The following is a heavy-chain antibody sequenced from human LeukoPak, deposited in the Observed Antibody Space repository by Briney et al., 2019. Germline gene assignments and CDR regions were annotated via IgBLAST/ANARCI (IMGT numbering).Heavy chain of an antibody. J-gene: IGHJ6*02. V-gene: IGHV4-39*01. CDR2: IYCSGST. CDR3: GKGYYGMDV. Sequence: PSETLSLTCTVSGGSISSSSYYWGWIRQAPGRGLECLGSIYCSGSTYCNPSLKSRVTISIDTSQNQFSLKLSSVTAADTAVYYCGKGYYGMDVWGQGTTVIVSS. CDR1: GGSISSSSYY.